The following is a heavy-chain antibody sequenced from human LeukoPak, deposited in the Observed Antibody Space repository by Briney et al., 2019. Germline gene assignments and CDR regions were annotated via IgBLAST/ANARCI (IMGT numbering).Heavy chain of an antibody. CDR1: GGSISSYY. CDR3: ARGRYSYGN. Sequence: SETLSLTCTVSGGSISSYYWSWIRQPPGKGLEWIGEINHSGSTNYNPSLKSRVTISVDTSKNQFSLKLSSVTAADTAVYYCARGRYSYGNWGQGTLVTVSS. CDR2: INHSGST. V-gene: IGHV4-34*01. J-gene: IGHJ4*02. D-gene: IGHD5-18*01.